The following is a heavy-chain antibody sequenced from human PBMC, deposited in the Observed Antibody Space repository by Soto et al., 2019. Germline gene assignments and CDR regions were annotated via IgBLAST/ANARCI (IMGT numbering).Heavy chain of an antibody. J-gene: IGHJ4*02. Sequence: SVKVSCKASGGTFSSYAISWVRQAPGQGLEWMGGIIPIFGTANYAQKFQGRVTITADESTSTAYMELSSLRSEDTAVYYCARRPDSGSYSDYWGQGTLVTVSS. CDR2: IIPIFGTA. CDR1: GGTFSSYA. CDR3: ARRPDSGSYSDY. V-gene: IGHV1-69*13. D-gene: IGHD1-26*01.